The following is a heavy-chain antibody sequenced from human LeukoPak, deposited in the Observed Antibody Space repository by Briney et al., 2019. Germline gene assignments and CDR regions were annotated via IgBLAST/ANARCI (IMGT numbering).Heavy chain of an antibody. J-gene: IGHJ4*02. CDR1: GFTFSSYS. CDR2: ISSSSSYI. D-gene: IGHD5-12*01. V-gene: IGHV3-21*01. Sequence: GGSLRLSCAASGFTFSSYSMNWVRQAPGKGLEWVSSISSSSSYIYYADSVKGRFTISRDNAKNSLYLQMNSLRAEDTAVYYCAREHYSGYGSLDYWGQGTLVTASS. CDR3: AREHYSGYGSLDY.